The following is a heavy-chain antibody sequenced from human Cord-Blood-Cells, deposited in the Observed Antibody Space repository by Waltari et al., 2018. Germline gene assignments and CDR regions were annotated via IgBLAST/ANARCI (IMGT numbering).Heavy chain of an antibody. CDR3: AASSSLAVQIQNYYYGMDV. V-gene: IGHV4-38-2*01. D-gene: IGHD6-6*01. Sequence: QVQLQESGPGLVKPSETLSLTCAVSGYSISSGYYWGWIRQPPGKGLEWIGSIYHSGSTYYNPSLKSRVTISVDTSKNQFSLKLSSVTAADTAVYYCAASSSLAVQIQNYYYGMDVWGQGTTVTVSS. CDR2: IYHSGST. J-gene: IGHJ6*02. CDR1: GYSISSGYY.